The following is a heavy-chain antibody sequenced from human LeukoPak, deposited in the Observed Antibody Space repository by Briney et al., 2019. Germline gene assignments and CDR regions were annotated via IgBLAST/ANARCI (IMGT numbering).Heavy chain of an antibody. CDR1: GASFSSYY. J-gene: IGHJ4*02. CDR2: FYYSGTTNY. Sequence: SETLSPTCTVSGASFSSYYWSWIRQPPGKGLEWIGYFYYSGTTNYNYNPSLKSRVTMSVDTSKNQFSLKLYSVTAADTAVYYCARDRRPEGFDYWGQGTLVTVSS. CDR3: ARDRRPEGFDY. V-gene: IGHV4-59*01.